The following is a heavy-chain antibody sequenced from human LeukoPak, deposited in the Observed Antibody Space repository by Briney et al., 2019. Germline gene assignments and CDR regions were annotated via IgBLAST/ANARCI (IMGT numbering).Heavy chain of an antibody. Sequence: PGGSLRLSCAASGFTFSSYAMSWVRQAPGKGLEWVSAISGSGGSTCYADSVKGRFTISRDNSKNTLYLQMNTLRAGDTAVYSCAKNGRGYSSDYFDYWGQGTLVTVSS. J-gene: IGHJ4*02. CDR3: AKNGRGYSSDYFDY. V-gene: IGHV3-23*01. D-gene: IGHD5-18*01. CDR2: ISGSGGST. CDR1: GFTFSSYA.